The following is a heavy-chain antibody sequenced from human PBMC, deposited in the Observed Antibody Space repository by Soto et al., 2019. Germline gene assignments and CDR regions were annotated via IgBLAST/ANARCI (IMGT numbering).Heavy chain of an antibody. D-gene: IGHD2-2*01. CDR2: INHSGST. V-gene: IGHV4-34*01. CDR1: GGSFSGYY. Sequence: QVQLQQWGAGLLKPSETLSLTCAVYGGSFSGYYWSWIRQPPGKGLAWIGEINHSGSTNYNPSLRRRVAISVDTTKNRFFLKLSSVTAADAAVYYCAREEGYCSSASGYGADYYYYMDVWGKGTTVTVSS. J-gene: IGHJ6*03. CDR3: AREEGYCSSASGYGADYYYYMDV.